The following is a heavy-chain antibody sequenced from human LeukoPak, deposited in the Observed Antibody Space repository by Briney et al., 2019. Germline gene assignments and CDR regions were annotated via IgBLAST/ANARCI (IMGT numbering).Heavy chain of an antibody. J-gene: IGHJ4*02. CDR3: ARHNTIFGVLVPLDY. CDR1: GGSISSYY. D-gene: IGHD3-3*01. CDR2: VYTSGST. V-gene: IGHV4-4*07. Sequence: SETLSLTCTVSGGSISSYYWSWIRQPAGKGLEWIGRVYTSGSTNYNPSLKSRVTISIDKSKNHFSLNLSSVTAADTAVYYCARHNTIFGVLVPLDYWGQGTLVTVSS.